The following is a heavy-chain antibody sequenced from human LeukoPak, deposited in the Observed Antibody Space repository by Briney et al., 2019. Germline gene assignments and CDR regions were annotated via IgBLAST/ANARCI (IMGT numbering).Heavy chain of an antibody. J-gene: IGHJ6*03. D-gene: IGHD5-18*01. V-gene: IGHV3-66*02. Sequence: GGSLRLSCAASGFTVSSNYMSWVRQAPGKGLEWVSVIYSGGSTYYADSVKGRFTISRDNSKNTLYLQMNSLRAEDTAVYYCASRXGDKAGYSYGYRYYYYMDVWGKGTTVTV. CDR1: GFTVSSNY. CDR3: ASRXGDKAGYSYGYRYYYYMDV. CDR2: IYSGGST.